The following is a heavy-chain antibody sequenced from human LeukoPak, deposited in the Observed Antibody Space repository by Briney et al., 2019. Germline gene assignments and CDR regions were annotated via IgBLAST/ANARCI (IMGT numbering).Heavy chain of an antibody. Sequence: PGRSLRLSCAASGFTFSSYAMHWVRQAPGKGLEWVAVISYDGSNKYYADSVKGRFTISRDNSKNTLYLQMNSLRAEDTAVYYCAKGPKKVGATTFNYWGQGTLVTVSS. CDR3: AKGPKKVGATTFNY. CDR2: ISYDGSNK. J-gene: IGHJ4*02. V-gene: IGHV3-30*04. D-gene: IGHD1-26*01. CDR1: GFTFSSYA.